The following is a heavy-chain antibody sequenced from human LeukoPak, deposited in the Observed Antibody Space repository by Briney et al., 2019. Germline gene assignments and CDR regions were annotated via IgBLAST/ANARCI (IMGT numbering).Heavy chain of an antibody. J-gene: IGHJ6*03. CDR1: GYTFSSYG. D-gene: IGHD3-16*01. Sequence: ASVKVSCKASGYTFSSYGISWVRQAPGQGLEWMGGIIAYNGNTNYAQKLQGRVTMTTDTSTSTAYMELRSLRSDDTAVYYCARVRLPLGGAYYYYYMDVWGKGTTVTISS. CDR3: ARVRLPLGGAYYYYYMDV. V-gene: IGHV1-18*01. CDR2: IIAYNGNT.